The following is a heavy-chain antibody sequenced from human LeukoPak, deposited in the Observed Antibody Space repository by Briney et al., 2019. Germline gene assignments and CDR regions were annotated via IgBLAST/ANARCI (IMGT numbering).Heavy chain of an antibody. Sequence: ASVKVSCKASGYTFTSYGISWVRQAPGQGLEWMGWISAYNGNTNYAQKLQGRVTMTTDTSTSTAYVELRSLRSDDTAVYYCARGYGSGSYFFYGMDVWGQGTTVTVSS. V-gene: IGHV1-18*01. CDR1: GYTFTSYG. D-gene: IGHD3-10*01. CDR3: ARGYGSGSYFFYGMDV. CDR2: ISAYNGNT. J-gene: IGHJ6*02.